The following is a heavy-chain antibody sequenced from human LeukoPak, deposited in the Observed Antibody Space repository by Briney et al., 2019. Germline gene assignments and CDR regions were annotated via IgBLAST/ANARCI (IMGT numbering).Heavy chain of an antibody. CDR1: GFTFSSYS. CDR2: ISSSSAYI. Sequence: KSGGSLRLSCAASGFTFSSYSMNWVRQAPGKGLEWVSFISSSSAYIHYADSVKGRFTISRDNAKNSLYLQMNSLRAEDTAVYYCARPYGSGTGYYYYVDVWGKGTTVTVSS. V-gene: IGHV3-21*01. J-gene: IGHJ6*03. CDR3: ARPYGSGTGYYYYVDV. D-gene: IGHD3-10*01.